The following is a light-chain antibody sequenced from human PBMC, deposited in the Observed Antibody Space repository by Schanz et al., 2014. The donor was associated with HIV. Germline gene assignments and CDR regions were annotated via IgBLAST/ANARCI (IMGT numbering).Light chain of an antibody. CDR3: CSYTGSGTLV. V-gene: IGLV2-14*03. CDR1: SSDLGGYNS. CDR2: DVD. J-gene: IGLJ2*01. Sequence: QSALTQPASVSGSPGQSITISCTGTSSDLGGYNSVSWYQQHPGKAPKLILYDVDNRPAGVSNRFSGSKSGNTASLTISGLQAEDEADYYCCSYTGSGTLVFGGGTKSPS.